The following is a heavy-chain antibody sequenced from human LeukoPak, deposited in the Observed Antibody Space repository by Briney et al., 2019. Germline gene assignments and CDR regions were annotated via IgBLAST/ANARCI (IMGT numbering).Heavy chain of an antibody. V-gene: IGHV4-34*01. CDR3: ASARLGDPYYFDY. D-gene: IGHD3-16*01. J-gene: IGHJ4*02. CDR2: INHSGST. CDR1: GGSFSGYY. Sequence: SETLSLTCAVYGGSFSGYYWGWIRQPPGKGLEWIGEINHSGSTNYNPSLKSRVTISVDTSKNQFSLKLSSVTAADTAVYYCASARLGDPYYFDYWGQGTLVTVSS.